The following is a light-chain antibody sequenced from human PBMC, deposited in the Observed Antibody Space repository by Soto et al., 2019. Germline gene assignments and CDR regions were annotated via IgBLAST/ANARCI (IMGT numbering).Light chain of an antibody. CDR2: AAS. Sequence: AIRMTQSPSSVSVSTGDRVTITCRASQDISSYLAWYQQRPGKAPKFLIYAASTLESGVPSRFSGSGSGTEFTLTISSLQSEDFATYYRQHYYTYPPTLGQGTKVDIK. J-gene: IGKJ1*01. CDR3: QHYYTYPPT. V-gene: IGKV1-8*01. CDR1: QDISSY.